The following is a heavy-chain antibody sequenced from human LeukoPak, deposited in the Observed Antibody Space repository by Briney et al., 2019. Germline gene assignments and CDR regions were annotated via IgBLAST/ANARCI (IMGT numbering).Heavy chain of an antibody. V-gene: IGHV4-4*02. J-gene: IGHJ4*02. CDR2: VSLSGLT. Sequence: SGTLSLTCGVSGGSITSTDWWSWARQPPGQGLEWIGEVSLSGLTNYNPSLSSRVIMALDTSKNHLSLHLTSVTAADTAVYYCSRENGAFSPFSYWGQGYLVTVLS. D-gene: IGHD2-8*01. CDR3: SRENGAFSPFSY. CDR1: GGSITSTDW.